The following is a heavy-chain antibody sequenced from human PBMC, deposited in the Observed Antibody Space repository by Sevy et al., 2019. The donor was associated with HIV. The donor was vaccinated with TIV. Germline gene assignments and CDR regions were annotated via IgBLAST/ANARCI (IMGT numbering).Heavy chain of an antibody. CDR2: ISGSGGST. D-gene: IGHD2-15*01. J-gene: IGHJ4*02. CDR3: AKDGDIAVVVAATNFDY. CDR1: GFTFSSYA. Sequence: GGSLRLSCAASGFTFSSYAMSWVLQAPGKGLEWVSAISGSGGSTYYADSVKGRFTISRDNSKNTLYLQMNSLRAEDRAVYYCAKDGDIAVVVAATNFDYWGQGTLVTVSS. V-gene: IGHV3-23*01.